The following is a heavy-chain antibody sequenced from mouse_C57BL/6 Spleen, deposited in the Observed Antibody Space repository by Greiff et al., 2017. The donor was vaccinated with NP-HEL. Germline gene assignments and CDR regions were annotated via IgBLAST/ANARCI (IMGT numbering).Heavy chain of an antibody. D-gene: IGHD1-1*01. Sequence: QVQLQQSGAELVKPGASVKLSCKASGYTFTSYWMHWVKQRPGQGLEWIGMIHPNSGSTNYNEKFKSKATLTVDKSSSTAYMQLSSLTSEDSAVYYCASPDYYGSSSFDYWGQGTTLTVSS. V-gene: IGHV1-64*01. CDR3: ASPDYYGSSSFDY. CDR1: GYTFTSYW. J-gene: IGHJ2*01. CDR2: IHPNSGST.